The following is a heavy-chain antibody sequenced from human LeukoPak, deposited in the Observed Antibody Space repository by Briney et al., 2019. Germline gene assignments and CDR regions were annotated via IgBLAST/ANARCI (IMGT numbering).Heavy chain of an antibody. Sequence: SETLSLTCTVSGGSISSSGYYWVWIRQPPGKGLEWIGSIYYTGSTYCNPSLNSRVTIFVDTSKNQFSPKLSSVTAADTAVYYCSRRPVDYGDFRNWFDPWGQGTLVTVSS. V-gene: IGHV4-39*01. CDR1: GGSISSSGYY. D-gene: IGHD4-17*01. CDR2: IYYTGST. J-gene: IGHJ5*02. CDR3: SRRPVDYGDFRNWFDP.